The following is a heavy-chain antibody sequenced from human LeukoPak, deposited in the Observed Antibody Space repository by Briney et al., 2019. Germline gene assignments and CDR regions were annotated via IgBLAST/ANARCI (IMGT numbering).Heavy chain of an antibody. V-gene: IGHV3-30-3*01. CDR1: GFTFSSYA. CDR2: ISYDGSNK. Sequence: AGGSLRLSCAASGFTFSSYAMHWVRQAPGKGLEWVAVISYDGSNKYYADSVKGRFTISRDNSKNTLHLQMNSLRAEDTAVYYCARGRSSPDYWGQGTLVTVSS. CDR3: ARGRSSPDY. D-gene: IGHD6-13*01. J-gene: IGHJ4*02.